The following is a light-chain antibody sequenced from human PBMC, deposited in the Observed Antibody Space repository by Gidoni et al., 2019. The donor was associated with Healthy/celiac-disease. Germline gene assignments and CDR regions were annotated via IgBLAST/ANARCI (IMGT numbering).Light chain of an antibody. CDR2: GAS. J-gene: IGKJ1*01. CDR1: QRVSSSY. V-gene: IGKV3-20*01. CDR3: QQYGSSPPT. Sequence: EIVLTQSPGTLSLSPGERATLSCRASQRVSSSYLAWYQQKPDQAPRLLIYGASSRATGIPDRFSGSGSGTDFTLTISRLEPEDFAVYYCQQYGSSPPTFGQGTKVEIK.